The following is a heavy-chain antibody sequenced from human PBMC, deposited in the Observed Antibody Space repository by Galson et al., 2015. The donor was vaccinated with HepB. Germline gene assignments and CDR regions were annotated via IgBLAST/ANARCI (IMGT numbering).Heavy chain of an antibody. CDR2: ISSSGSTI. J-gene: IGHJ4*02. D-gene: IGHD6-13*01. Sequence: SLRLSCAASGFTFSSYEMNWVRQAPGKGLEWVSYISSSGSTIYYADSVKGRFTISRDNAKNPLYLQMNSLRAEDTAVYYCARFGSSWYGIDYWGQGTLVTVSS. CDR3: ARFGSSWYGIDY. V-gene: IGHV3-48*03. CDR1: GFTFSSYE.